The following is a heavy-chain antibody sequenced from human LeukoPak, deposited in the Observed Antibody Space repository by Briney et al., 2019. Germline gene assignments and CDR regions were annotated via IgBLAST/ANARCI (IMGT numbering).Heavy chain of an antibody. D-gene: IGHD6-13*01. CDR3: ARDGYSSSCFDY. J-gene: IGHJ4*02. CDR1: GFTFSSYG. CDR2: IWYDGSNK. V-gene: IGHV3-33*01. Sequence: GRSLRLSCAASGFTFSSYGMHWVRQAPGKGLEWVAVIWYDGSNKYYADSVKGRFTISRDNSKNTPYLQMNSLRAEDTAVYYCARDGYSSSCFDYWGQGTLVTVSS.